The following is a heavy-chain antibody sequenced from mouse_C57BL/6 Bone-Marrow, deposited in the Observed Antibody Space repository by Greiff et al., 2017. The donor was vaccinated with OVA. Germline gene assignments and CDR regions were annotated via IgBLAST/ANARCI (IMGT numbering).Heavy chain of an antibody. CDR3: ARKGDSNYRYFDV. V-gene: IGHV1-64*01. CDR1: GYTFTSYW. D-gene: IGHD2-5*01. J-gene: IGHJ1*03. Sequence: VQLQQPGAELVKPGASVKLSCKASGYTFTSYWMHWVKQRPGQGLEWIGMIHPNSGSTNYTEKFKSTATLTVDKSSSTAYMQLSSLTSEDSAVYYCARKGDSNYRYFDVWGTGTTVTVSS. CDR2: IHPNSGST.